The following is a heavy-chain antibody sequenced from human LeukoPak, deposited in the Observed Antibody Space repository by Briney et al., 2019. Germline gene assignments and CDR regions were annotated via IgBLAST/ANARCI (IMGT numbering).Heavy chain of an antibody. V-gene: IGHV3-23*01. Sequence: GGSLRLSCAASGFTFSSYAMSWVRQAPGKGLEWVSAISGSGGSTYYADSVKGRFTISRDNSKNTLYLQMNSLRAEDTAVYYCAKTPGYSSSWYGSFDYWGQGTLVAVSS. D-gene: IGHD6-13*01. J-gene: IGHJ4*02. CDR1: GFTFSSYA. CDR2: ISGSGGST. CDR3: AKTPGYSSSWYGSFDY.